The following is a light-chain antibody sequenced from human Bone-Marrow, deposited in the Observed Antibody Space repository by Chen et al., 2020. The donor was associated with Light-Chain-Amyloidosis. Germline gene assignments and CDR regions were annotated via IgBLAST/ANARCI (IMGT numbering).Light chain of an antibody. V-gene: IGLV2-8*01. J-gene: IGLJ1*01. CDR2: EVS. CDR1: SSDVGDYKY. Sequence: QSALAQPPSASGSPGQSVTIPCAGTSSDVGDYKYVSCYQQSPGKAPKLMVYEVSKRPSGVPDLFSGSKSGNAASLSVSELKAEDEADYYCSTYAGSNNFVFGTGTKVNVL. CDR3: STYAGSNNFV.